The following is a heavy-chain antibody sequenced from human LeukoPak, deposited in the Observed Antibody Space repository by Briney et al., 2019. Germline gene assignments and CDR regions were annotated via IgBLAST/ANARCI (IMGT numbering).Heavy chain of an antibody. CDR2: VDINGSA. CDR1: GVSISNYY. V-gene: IGHV4-4*07. CDR3: ARERYYYHYYLAV. Sequence: SETLSLTCTVSGVSISNYYWSWIRQPAGKGLEWIGRVDINGSANYNPSLKSRVTMSVDTSKNQFSLRLNSVTAADTAVYYCARERYYYHYYLAVWGKGTTVTVS. J-gene: IGHJ6*03.